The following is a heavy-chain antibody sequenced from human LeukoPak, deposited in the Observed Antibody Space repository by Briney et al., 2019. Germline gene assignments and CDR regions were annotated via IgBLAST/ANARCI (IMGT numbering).Heavy chain of an antibody. CDR3: ARDLDRSSTSCYQGYYFHGMDV. CDR1: GFTVSSNY. J-gene: IGHJ6*02. D-gene: IGHD2-2*01. CDR2: IYSGGST. V-gene: IGHV3-53*01. Sequence: QPGGSLRLSCAASGFTVSSNYMSWVRQAPGKGLEWVSVIYSGGSTYYADSVKGRFTISRDNSKNTLYLQMNSLRAEDTAVYHCARDLDRSSTSCYQGYYFHGMDVWGQGTTVTVSS.